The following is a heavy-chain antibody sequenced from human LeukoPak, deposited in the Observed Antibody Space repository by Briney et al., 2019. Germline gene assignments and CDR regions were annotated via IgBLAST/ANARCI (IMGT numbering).Heavy chain of an antibody. CDR2: ISAYNGNT. CDR1: GYTFTSYG. J-gene: IGHJ5*02. CDR3: AREVLPLWFGLVKNWFDP. D-gene: IGHD3-10*01. Sequence: ASVKVPCKASGYTFTSYGISWVRQAPGQGLEWMGWISAYNGNTNYAQKLQGRVTMTTDTSTSTAYMELSRLRSDDTAVYYCAREVLPLWFGLVKNWFDPWGQGTLVTVSS. V-gene: IGHV1-18*01.